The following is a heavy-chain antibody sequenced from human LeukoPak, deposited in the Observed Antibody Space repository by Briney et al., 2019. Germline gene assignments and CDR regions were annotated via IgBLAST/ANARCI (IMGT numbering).Heavy chain of an antibody. V-gene: IGHV4-34*01. CDR3: ARGPIAAAELDY. Sequence: SETLSLTCAVYGGSFSGYYWSWIRQPPGKGLEWIGEINHGGSTNYNPSLKSRVTISVDTSKNQFSLKLSSVTAADTAVYYCARGPIAAAELDYWGQGTLVTVSS. CDR2: INHGGST. CDR1: GGSFSGYY. J-gene: IGHJ4*02. D-gene: IGHD6-13*01.